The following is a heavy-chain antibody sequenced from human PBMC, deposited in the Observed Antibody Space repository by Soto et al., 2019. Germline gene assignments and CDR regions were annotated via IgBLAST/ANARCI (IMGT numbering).Heavy chain of an antibody. CDR3: ARDTASGSYYPN. Sequence: ESGGGLVQPGGSLRLSCAASGFTFSTYWMSWVRQAPGKGLEWVANIKQDGSERYYVDSVKGRFTISRDNAKNSLYLQMNSLRAEDTAVYYCARDTASGSYYPNWGQGTLVTVSS. J-gene: IGHJ4*02. CDR1: GFTFSTYW. CDR2: IKQDGSER. D-gene: IGHD1-26*01. V-gene: IGHV3-7*05.